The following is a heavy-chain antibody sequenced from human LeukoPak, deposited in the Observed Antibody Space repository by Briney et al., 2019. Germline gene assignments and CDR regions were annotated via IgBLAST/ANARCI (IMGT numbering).Heavy chain of an antibody. CDR3: AKVSGH. V-gene: IGHV3-23*01. CDR1: GFTFSRYS. J-gene: IGHJ4*02. Sequence: GPLRLSRGTSGFTFSRYSVRWVRQAPGKGLEWVSAISGSGGSTYYADSVKGRFTISRDNSKNTLYLQMNSLRAEDTAVYYCAKVSGHWGQGTLVTVSS. CDR2: ISGSGGST.